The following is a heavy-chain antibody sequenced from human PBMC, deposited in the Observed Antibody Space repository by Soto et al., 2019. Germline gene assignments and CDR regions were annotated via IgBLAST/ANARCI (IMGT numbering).Heavy chain of an antibody. CDR3: ARSLYYYDSSGYSFDY. Sequence: SETLSLTCTVSGGSISSYYWSWIRQPPGKGLEWIGYIYYSGSTNYNPSLKSRVTISVDTSKNQFSLKLSTVTAADTAVYYCARSLYYYDSSGYSFDYWGQGTLVTVSS. D-gene: IGHD3-22*01. J-gene: IGHJ4*02. CDR2: IYYSGST. CDR1: GGSISSYY. V-gene: IGHV4-59*01.